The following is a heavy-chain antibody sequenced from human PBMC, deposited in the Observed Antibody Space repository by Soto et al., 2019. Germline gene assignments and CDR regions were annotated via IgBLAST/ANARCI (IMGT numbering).Heavy chain of an antibody. CDR2: IYYSGST. D-gene: IGHD2-2*01. CDR3: AREVRSTSCYPLDV. CDR1: GGSISSGGYY. V-gene: IGHV4-31*03. J-gene: IGHJ6*02. Sequence: PSETLSLTCTFSGGSISSGGYYWSWIRQHPGKGLEWIGYIYYSGSTYYNPSLKSRVTISVDTSKNQFSLKLSSVTAADTAVYYCAREVRSTSCYPLDVWGQGTTVTVSS.